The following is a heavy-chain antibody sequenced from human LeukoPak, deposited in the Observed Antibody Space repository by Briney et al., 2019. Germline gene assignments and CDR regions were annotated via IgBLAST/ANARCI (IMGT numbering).Heavy chain of an antibody. V-gene: IGHV1-46*01. CDR3: ARGGSRSPRDAFDI. CDR1: RYTFTGYY. J-gene: IGHJ3*02. D-gene: IGHD6-13*01. CDR2: ISPSGAST. Sequence: ASVKVSCKASRYTFTGYYMHWVRQAPGQGLEWMGMISPSGASTTYAQKFQGRVTMTRDTSTSTVYMELSSLRSEDTAVYYCARGGSRSPRDAFDIWGQGTMVTVSS.